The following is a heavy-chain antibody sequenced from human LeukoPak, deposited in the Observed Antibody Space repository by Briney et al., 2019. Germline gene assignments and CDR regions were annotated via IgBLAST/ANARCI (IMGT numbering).Heavy chain of an antibody. CDR2: IYPGDSDT. V-gene: IGHV5-51*01. CDR1: GYSFTSYW. J-gene: IGHJ3*02. CDR3: ARGAYCSSTSCYLWDAFDI. Sequence: GESLKISCKGSGYSFTSYWIGWVRQMPGKGLEWMGIIYPGDSDTRYSPSFQGQVTISADKSISTAYLQWSSLKASDTAMYYCARGAYCSSTSCYLWDAFDIWAKGQWSPSLQ. D-gene: IGHD2-2*01.